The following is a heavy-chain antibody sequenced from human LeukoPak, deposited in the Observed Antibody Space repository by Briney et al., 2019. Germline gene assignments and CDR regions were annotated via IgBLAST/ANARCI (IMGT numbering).Heavy chain of an antibody. V-gene: IGHV3-74*01. J-gene: IGHJ4*02. CDR2: INSDGINT. Sequence: GGSLRLSCAASGFTFSNYWMHWVRQAPGKGLVWVSRINSDGINTSYADSVKGRFTVSRDNAKNSLYLQMNSLRAEDTAVYYCARGPTSYYDSSGYYPDYWGQGTLVTVSS. CDR3: ARGPTSYYDSSGYYPDY. D-gene: IGHD3-22*01. CDR1: GFTFSNYW.